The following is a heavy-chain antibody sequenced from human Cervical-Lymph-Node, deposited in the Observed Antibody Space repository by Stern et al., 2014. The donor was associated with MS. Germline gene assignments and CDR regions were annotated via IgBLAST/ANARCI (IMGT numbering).Heavy chain of an antibody. CDR2: ISDDGSNK. Sequence: DQLVESGGGVVQPGTSLRLSCAASRFTFDNYGMHWVRQAPGKGLEGVALISDDGSNKHYADSVKGRFTISRDNSNNTLFLQMNSLRAEDTAVYYCAKHRGEDWNYAFWFDPWGQGTLVTVSS. J-gene: IGHJ5*02. V-gene: IGHV3-30*18. D-gene: IGHD1-7*01. CDR3: AKHRGEDWNYAFWFDP. CDR1: RFTFDNYG.